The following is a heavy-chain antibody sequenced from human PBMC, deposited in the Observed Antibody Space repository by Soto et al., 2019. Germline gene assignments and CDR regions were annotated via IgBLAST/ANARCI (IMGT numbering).Heavy chain of an antibody. CDR1: GGTFSSYS. D-gene: IGHD5-18*01. J-gene: IGHJ6*02. Sequence: SVKVCCKASGGTFSSYSISWVRQAPGQGLEWMGGIIPIFGTANYAQKFQGRVTITADESTSTAYMELSSLRSEDTAVYYCARDRHERIQLWLYYYYYGMDVWGQGTTVTVSS. CDR3: ARDRHERIQLWLYYYYYGMDV. V-gene: IGHV1-69*13. CDR2: IIPIFGTA.